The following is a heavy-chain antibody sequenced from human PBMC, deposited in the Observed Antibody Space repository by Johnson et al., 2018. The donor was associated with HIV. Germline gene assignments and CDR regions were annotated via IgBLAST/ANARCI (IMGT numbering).Heavy chain of an antibody. D-gene: IGHD6-13*01. J-gene: IGHJ3*02. CDR3: AKGGTWLVAAAGTWSAFDI. CDR2: IRYDGSNK. CDR1: GFTFSSYG. V-gene: IGHV3-30*02. Sequence: QVQLVESGGGVVQPGGSLRLSCAASGFTFSSYGMHWVRQAPGKGLEWVAFIRYDGSNKYYADSVKGRFTISRDNSKNTLYLQMNSLRAEDTAVYYCAKGGTWLVAAAGTWSAFDIWGQGTMVTVS.